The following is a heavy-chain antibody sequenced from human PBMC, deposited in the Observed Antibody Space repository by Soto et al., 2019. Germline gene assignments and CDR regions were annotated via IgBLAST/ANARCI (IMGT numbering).Heavy chain of an antibody. V-gene: IGHV1-69*12. Sequence: QVQLVQSGAEVKKPGSSVKVSCKASGGTFSSYAINWVRQAPGQGLEWMGGIIRIFGTPDYAQRFQGRVTINAAESKSTAYMEVSSLISEDTAVYYCARQGSNEYYYYGMDVWGQGTTVTVSS. J-gene: IGHJ6*02. CDR3: ARQGSNEYYYYGMDV. CDR2: IIRIFGTP. CDR1: GGTFSSYA. D-gene: IGHD3-10*01.